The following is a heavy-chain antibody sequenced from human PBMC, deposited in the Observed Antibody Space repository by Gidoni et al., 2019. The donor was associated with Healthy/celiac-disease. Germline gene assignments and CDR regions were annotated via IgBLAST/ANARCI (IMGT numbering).Heavy chain of an antibody. CDR1: GFSLSKSGWG. D-gene: IGHD6-6*01. CDR3: ARTLAIAARSQPPYFDY. CDR2: IDWDDYT. V-gene: IGHV2-70*15. Sequence: QVTLRVSGPALVKPTQTLTLTCTFYGFSLSKSGWGGSWIRQPPGTALEWLARIDWDDYTSYLTSLPTRLTISKDTSNNQVVLTMPNMDPVDTATYYCARTLAIAARSQPPYFDYWGQGTLVTVSS. J-gene: IGHJ4*02.